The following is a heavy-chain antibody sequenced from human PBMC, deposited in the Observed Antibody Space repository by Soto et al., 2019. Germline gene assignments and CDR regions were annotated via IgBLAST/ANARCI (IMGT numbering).Heavy chain of an antibody. CDR2: IDYSGST. D-gene: IGHD3-22*01. J-gene: IGHJ1*01. CDR3: ARDGYYYDSSGYSRAEYFQH. V-gene: IGHV4-31*03. CDR1: GGSISSGGYY. Sequence: QVQLQESGPGLVKPSQTLSLTCTVSGGSISSGGYYWSWIRQHPGKGLEWIGYIDYSGSTYYNPSLKSRVTISVDTSKNQFSLKLSSVTAADTAVYYCARDGYYYDSSGYSRAEYFQHWGQGTLVTVSS.